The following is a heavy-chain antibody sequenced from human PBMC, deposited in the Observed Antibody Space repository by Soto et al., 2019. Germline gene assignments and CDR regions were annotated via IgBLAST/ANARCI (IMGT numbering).Heavy chain of an antibody. D-gene: IGHD2-2*01. CDR3: VATLLVVPASLPRIDY. V-gene: IGHV1-18*01. J-gene: IGHJ4*02. CDR2: ISAYNGNT. CDR1: GYTFTSYG. Sequence: ASVKVSCKASGYTFTSYGISWVRQAPGQGLEWMEWISAYNGNTNYAQKLQGRVTMTTDTSTSTAYMELRSLRSDDTAVYYCVATLLVVPASLPRIDYWGQGTLVTVSS.